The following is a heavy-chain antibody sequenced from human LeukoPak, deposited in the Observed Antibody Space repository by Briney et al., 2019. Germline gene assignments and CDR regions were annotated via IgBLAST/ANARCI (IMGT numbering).Heavy chain of an antibody. Sequence: GASVKVSCKASGYRFTSYGISWVRQAPGQGLEWMGWISAYNGNTNYAQKLQGRVTMTTDTSTSTAYMELRSLRSDDTAVYYCASYGNSGSYSPDYYYGMDVWGQGTTVTVSS. V-gene: IGHV1-18*01. CDR1: GYRFTSYG. D-gene: IGHD1-26*01. J-gene: IGHJ6*02. CDR3: ASYGNSGSYSPDYYYGMDV. CDR2: ISAYNGNT.